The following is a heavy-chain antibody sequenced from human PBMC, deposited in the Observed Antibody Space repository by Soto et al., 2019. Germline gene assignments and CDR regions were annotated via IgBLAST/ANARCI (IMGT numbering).Heavy chain of an antibody. CDR3: ARVQIVVVPAAMPYYYYYGMDV. CDR1: GDSVSSNSAA. D-gene: IGHD2-2*01. J-gene: IGHJ6*02. V-gene: IGHV6-1*01. CDR2: TYYRSKWYN. Sequence: KQSQTLSLTCAISGDSVSSNSAAWNWIRQSPSRGLEWLGRTYYRSKWYNDYAVSVKSRITINPDTSKNQFSLQLNSVTPEDTAVYYCARVQIVVVPAAMPYYYYYGMDVWGQGTTVTVSS.